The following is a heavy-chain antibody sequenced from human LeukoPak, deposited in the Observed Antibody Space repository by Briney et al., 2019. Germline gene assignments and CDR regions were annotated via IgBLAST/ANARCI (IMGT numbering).Heavy chain of an antibody. CDR3: ARFADYYDSSGYPFDY. J-gene: IGHJ4*02. Sequence: PSETLSLTCTVSGGSISSYYWSWIRQPPGKGLEWIGYIYYSGSTNYNASLKSRVTISVDTSKNQFSLKLSSVTAADTAVYYCARFADYYDSSGYPFDYWGQGTLVTVSS. CDR1: GGSISSYY. CDR2: IYYSGST. D-gene: IGHD3-22*01. V-gene: IGHV4-59*01.